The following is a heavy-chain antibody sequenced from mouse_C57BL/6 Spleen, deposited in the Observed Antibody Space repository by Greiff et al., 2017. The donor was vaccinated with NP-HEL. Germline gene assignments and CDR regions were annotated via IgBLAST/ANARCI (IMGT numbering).Heavy chain of an antibody. CDR3: ARWRYSVSILPYARDY. J-gene: IGHJ4*01. CDR1: GYSFTGYS. Sequence: EVKVVESGPELVKPGASVKISCKASGYSFTGYSMNWVKQSPEKSLEWIGEINPSTGGTTYNQKFKAKATLTVDKSSSTAYMQLKSLTSEDSAVYYGARWRYSVSILPYARDYWGQGTSVTVSS. V-gene: IGHV1-42*01. D-gene: IGHD2-10*02. CDR2: INPSTGGT.